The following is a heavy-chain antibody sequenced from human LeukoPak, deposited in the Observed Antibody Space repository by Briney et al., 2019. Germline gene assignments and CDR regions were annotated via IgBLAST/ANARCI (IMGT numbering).Heavy chain of an antibody. Sequence: ASVKVSCKASGYTFTSYYMHWVRQAPGQGLEWMGIINPSGGSTSYAQKFQGRVTMTRDTSTSTVYMELSSLRSEDTAVYYCASSGSYYDYYYYGMDVWGQGTTVTVSS. J-gene: IGHJ6*02. CDR1: GYTFTSYY. CDR2: INPSGGST. V-gene: IGHV1-46*01. CDR3: ASSGSYYDYYYYGMDV. D-gene: IGHD1-26*01.